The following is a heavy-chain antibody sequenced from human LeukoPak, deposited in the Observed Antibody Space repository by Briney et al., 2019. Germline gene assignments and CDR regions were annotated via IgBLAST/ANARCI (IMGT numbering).Heavy chain of an antibody. V-gene: IGHV1-2*02. CDR1: GYTFTGYY. CDR2: INPNTGDT. D-gene: IGHD6-19*01. CDR3: ASYPRYSSSPPFDY. J-gene: IGHJ4*02. Sequence: ASVKVSCKASGYTFTGYYMHWVRQAPGQGLEWMGWINPNTGDTHCAQRFQGRVTMTRDTTINTAYMELNRLTSDDTAVYYCASYPRYSSSPPFDYWGQGTLVTVSS.